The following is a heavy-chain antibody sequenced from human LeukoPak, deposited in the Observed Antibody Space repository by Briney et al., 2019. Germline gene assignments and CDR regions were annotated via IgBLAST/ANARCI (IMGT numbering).Heavy chain of an antibody. J-gene: IGHJ4*02. CDR1: GYTFSNHG. CDR3: AGLGIGVFRGFDY. V-gene: IGHV3-33*01. CDR2: ISDDGSNK. Sequence: GRSLRLSCAASGYTFSNHGMHWVRQAPGKGLEWVAVISDDGSNKNYADSVKGRFTISRENFKDTLYLQMTSLRAEDTAVYYCAGLGIGVFRGFDYWGQGTPVTVSS. D-gene: IGHD3-10*01.